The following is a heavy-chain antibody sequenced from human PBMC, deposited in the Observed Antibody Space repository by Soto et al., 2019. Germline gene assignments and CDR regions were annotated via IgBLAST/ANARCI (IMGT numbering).Heavy chain of an antibody. D-gene: IGHD3-10*01. J-gene: IGHJ5*02. CDR3: ASDGEKYYYGSGGFDP. V-gene: IGHV1-18*01. CDR2: ISANNGNS. CDR1: GYSFTSYG. Sequence: QVQLVQSGAEVKKPGASVKVSCKASGYSFTSYGITWVRQAAGQGLERRGWISANNGNSNNAQKLQGRVTMTTDTPTSTAYMEMRSLRYDGTAVYCCASDGEKYYYGSGGFDPWGQGPLVTVSS.